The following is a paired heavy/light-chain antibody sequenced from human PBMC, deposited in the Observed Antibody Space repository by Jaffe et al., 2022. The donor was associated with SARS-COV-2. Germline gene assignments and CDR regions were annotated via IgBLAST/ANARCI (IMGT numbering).Heavy chain of an antibody. V-gene: IGHV1-58*01. J-gene: IGHJ6*03. CDR3: AAGKVVIGYYYMDV. D-gene: IGHD3-22*01. CDR1: GFTFTRSA. Sequence: QTQLVQSGPEVKKPGTSVKVSCQASGFTFTRSAVQWVRQARGQRLEWIGWIVVDSGNTYYAQKFQERVTFTRDMSTNTAYMELSSLRSEDTAVYYCAAGKVVIGYYYMDVWGKGTTVTVSS. CDR2: IVVDSGNT.
Light chain of an antibody. CDR3: QQYGGSPWT. Sequence: EIVLTQSPGSLSLSPGQRATLSCRASQSLGSSYLAWYQQKPGQAPRLLIYGASSRAAGIPDRFSGSASGTDFTLTINRLEPEDFAVYYCQQYGGSPWTFGQGTKVEIK. V-gene: IGKV3-20*01. CDR2: GAS. CDR1: QSLGSSY. J-gene: IGKJ1*01.